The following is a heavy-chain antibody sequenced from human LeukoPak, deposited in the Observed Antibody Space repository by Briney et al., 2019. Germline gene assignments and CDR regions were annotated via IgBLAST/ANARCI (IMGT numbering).Heavy chain of an antibody. V-gene: IGHV3-15*01. CDR1: EFTFSKVW. CDR3: WAYYDSSGYEGFDY. Sequence: GGSLRLSCVASEFTFSKVWMSWVRQAPGKGLEWVGRIKSKTDGGATDYAAPVKGRFTISRDDSKNTLYLQMNSLKTEDTGVYYCWAYYDSSGYEGFDYWGQGTLVTVSS. J-gene: IGHJ4*02. CDR2: IKSKTDGGAT. D-gene: IGHD3-22*01.